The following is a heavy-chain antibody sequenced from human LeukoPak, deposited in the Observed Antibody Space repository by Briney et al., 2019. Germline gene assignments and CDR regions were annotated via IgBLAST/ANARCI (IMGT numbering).Heavy chain of an antibody. J-gene: IGHJ4*02. D-gene: IGHD3-22*01. CDR2: IYDSGSP. CDR1: DGSVTSHS. CDR3: ARVDSSGYHTFFDY. V-gene: IGHV4-59*02. Sequence: SETLSLTCTVSDGSVTSHSWNWIRQPPGKGLEWIGDIYDSGSPNYNPSLKSRVTISVDSSKNQFSLKLTSVTAADTGIYYCARVDSSGYHTFFDYWGQGTLVTVSS.